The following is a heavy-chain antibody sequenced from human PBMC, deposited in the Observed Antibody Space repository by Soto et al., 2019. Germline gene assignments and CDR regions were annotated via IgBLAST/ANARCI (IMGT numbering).Heavy chain of an antibody. J-gene: IGHJ4*02. CDR3: ARAYSSGWYHFDY. V-gene: IGHV3-7*03. Sequence: EVQLVESGGGLVQPGGSLRLSCAASGFTFSSYWMSWVRQAPGKGLEWVANIKQDGSEKYYVDSVKGRFTISRDNAKNSLYLQMNSLRAEDTAVYYCARAYSSGWYHFDYWGQGTLVTVSS. CDR1: GFTFSSYW. D-gene: IGHD6-19*01. CDR2: IKQDGSEK.